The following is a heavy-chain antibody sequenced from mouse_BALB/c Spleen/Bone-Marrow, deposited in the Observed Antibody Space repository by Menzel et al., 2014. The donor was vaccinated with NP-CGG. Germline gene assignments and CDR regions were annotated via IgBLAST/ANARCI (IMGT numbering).Heavy chain of an antibody. Sequence: EVQRVESGGGLVQPGGSLKLSCAASGFTFSSYTMSWVRQTPEKRLEWVAYISNGGGSTYYPDTVKGRFTISRDNAKNILYLQMSSLKSEDTAMYYCARHVGNPYAMDYWGQGPSVTVSS. D-gene: IGHD3-1*01. V-gene: IGHV5-12-2*01. CDR2: ISNGGGST. CDR1: GFTFSSYT. J-gene: IGHJ4*01. CDR3: ARHVGNPYAMDY.